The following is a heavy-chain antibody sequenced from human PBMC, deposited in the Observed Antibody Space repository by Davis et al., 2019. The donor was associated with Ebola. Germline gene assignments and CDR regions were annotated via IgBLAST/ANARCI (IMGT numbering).Heavy chain of an antibody. CDR2: INSDGSTT. Sequence: GESLKISCAASGFTFSSYWMHWVRQAQGKGLVWVSRINSDGSTTTYADSVKGRFTVSRDNAKNTLYLQMNSLRAEDTAVYCCARVRFGDKWRWFDPWGQGTLVTVSS. V-gene: IGHV3-74*01. J-gene: IGHJ5*02. D-gene: IGHD3-3*01. CDR3: ARVRFGDKWRWFDP. CDR1: GFTFSSYW.